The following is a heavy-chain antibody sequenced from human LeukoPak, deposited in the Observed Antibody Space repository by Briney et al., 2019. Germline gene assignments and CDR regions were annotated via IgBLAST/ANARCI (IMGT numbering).Heavy chain of an antibody. CDR2: IYYSGST. V-gene: IGHV4-61*05. CDR3: ARTYDSGAEGLDY. CDR1: GGSISSRNYY. Sequence: SETLSLTCTVSGGSISSRNYYWGWIRQPPGKGLEWIGYIYYSGSTNYNPSLKSRDTISVDTSKNQFSLKLSSVTAADTAVYYCARTYDSGAEGLDYWGQGTLVTVSS. D-gene: IGHD3-22*01. J-gene: IGHJ4*02.